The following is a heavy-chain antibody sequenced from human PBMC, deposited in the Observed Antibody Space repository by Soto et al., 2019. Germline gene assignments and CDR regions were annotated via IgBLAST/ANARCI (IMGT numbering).Heavy chain of an antibody. CDR1: GGTFSSYA. CDR3: AREGPGGDYDFWSGYYTANWFDP. J-gene: IGHJ5*02. CDR2: IIPIFGTA. V-gene: IGHV1-69*13. Sequence: SVKVSCKASGGTFSSYAISWVRQAPGQGLEWMGGIIPIFGTANYAQKFQGRVTITADESTSTAYMELSSLRSEDTAVYYCAREGPGGDYDFWSGYYTANWFDPWGQGTLVTVSS. D-gene: IGHD3-3*01.